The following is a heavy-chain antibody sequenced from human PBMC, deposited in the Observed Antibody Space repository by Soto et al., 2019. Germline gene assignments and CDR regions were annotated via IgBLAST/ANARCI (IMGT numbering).Heavy chain of an antibody. Sequence: ELQLVESGGGLVKPGGSLRLSCEASGFTFRSYSMNWVRQAPGKGLEWVSSISTTSSYIYYGDSVKGRFTISRDNAKNSLFLQMNSLRAEDTAIYYCAREGDDYGDYKRAFDIWGQGTTVTVSS. CDR3: AREGDDYGDYKRAFDI. D-gene: IGHD4-17*01. CDR1: GFTFRSYS. CDR2: ISTTSSYI. J-gene: IGHJ3*02. V-gene: IGHV3-21*01.